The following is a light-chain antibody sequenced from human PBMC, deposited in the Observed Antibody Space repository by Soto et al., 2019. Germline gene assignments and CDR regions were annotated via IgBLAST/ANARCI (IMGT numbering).Light chain of an antibody. V-gene: IGKV4-1*01. Sequence: EIVMTQSPDSLAVSLGERATINCKSSQSVLYSSNNKNYLAWYQQKPGQPPKLLIYWASTREFGVPDRFSGSGSGTDFTLTISSLQAEDVAVYYCQQYYSTPRTFGHGTKVEIK. CDR1: QSVLYSSNNKNY. CDR2: WAS. CDR3: QQYYSTPRT. J-gene: IGKJ1*01.